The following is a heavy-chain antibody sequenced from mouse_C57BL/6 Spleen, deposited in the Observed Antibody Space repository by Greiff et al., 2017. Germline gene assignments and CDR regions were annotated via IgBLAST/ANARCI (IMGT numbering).Heavy chain of an antibody. V-gene: IGHV1-62-2*01. D-gene: IGHD2-5*01. Sequence: VMLVESGAELVKPGASVKLSCKASGYTFTEYTIHWVKQRSGQGLEWIGWFYLGSGSIKYNEKFKDKATLTADKSSSTVYMELSRLTSEDSAVYFCARHEDEYYSNSFDYWGQGTTLTVSS. CDR1: GYTFTEYT. CDR3: ARHEDEYYSNSFDY. J-gene: IGHJ2*01. CDR2: FYLGSGSI.